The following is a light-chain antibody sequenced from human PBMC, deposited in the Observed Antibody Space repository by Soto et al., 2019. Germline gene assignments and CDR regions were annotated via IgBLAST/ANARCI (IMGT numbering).Light chain of an antibody. CDR2: EVS. Sequence: HSALTQPPSASGSPGQSVTISCTGTSSDVGGYNYVSWYQQHPGKAPKLMIYEVSQRPAGVPDRFSGSKSGNTASLTVSGLQAEDEADYYCSSYAGSKAVFGGGTKLTVL. V-gene: IGLV2-8*01. CDR3: SSYAGSKAV. CDR1: SSDVGGYNY. J-gene: IGLJ2*01.